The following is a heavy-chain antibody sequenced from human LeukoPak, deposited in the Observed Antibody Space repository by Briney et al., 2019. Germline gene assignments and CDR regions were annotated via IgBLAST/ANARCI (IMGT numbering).Heavy chain of an antibody. V-gene: IGHV4-59*01. D-gene: IGHD3-22*01. CDR1: GGSISSYY. J-gene: IGHJ3*02. CDR2: IYYSGST. Sequence: PSETLSLTCTVSGGSISSYYWSWIRQPPGKGLEWIGYIYYSGSTNYNPSLKSRVTISVDTSKNQFSLKLSSVTAADTAMYYCARSGWRDSSGYYDEAFDIWGQGTMVTVSS. CDR3: ARSGWRDSSGYYDEAFDI.